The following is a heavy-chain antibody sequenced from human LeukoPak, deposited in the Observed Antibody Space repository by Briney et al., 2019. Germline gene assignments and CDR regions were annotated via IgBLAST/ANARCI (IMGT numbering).Heavy chain of an antibody. Sequence: SETLSLTCTVSGGSISSSSYYWGWIRRPPGKGLEWIGSIYYSGSTYYNPSLKSRVTISVDTSKNQFSLKLSSVTAADTAVYYCARVVAYSYGSPSPNWFDPWGQGTLVTVSS. V-gene: IGHV4-39*07. CDR2: IYYSGST. D-gene: IGHD5-18*01. J-gene: IGHJ5*02. CDR3: ARVVAYSYGSPSPNWFDP. CDR1: GGSISSSSYY.